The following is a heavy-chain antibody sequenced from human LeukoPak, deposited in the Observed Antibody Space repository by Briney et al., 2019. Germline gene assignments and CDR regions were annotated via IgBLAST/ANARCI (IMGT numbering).Heavy chain of an antibody. Sequence: SETLSLTRTVSGGSINSYYWSWIRQPPGKGLEWIGYVYYTGSTNYSPSLKSRVTISVDTSKNQLSLKLTSVTAADTAVYYCAREDSSSRFDYWGQGSLVTVSS. J-gene: IGHJ4*02. D-gene: IGHD6-13*01. CDR2: VYYTGST. CDR1: GGSINSYY. CDR3: AREDSSSRFDY. V-gene: IGHV4-59*01.